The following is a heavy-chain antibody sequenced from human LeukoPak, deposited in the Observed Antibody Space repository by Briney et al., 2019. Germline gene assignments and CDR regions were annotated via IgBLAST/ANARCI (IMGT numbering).Heavy chain of an antibody. CDR2: IDPSDPYT. Sequence: GESLKISCKSSGNSFTSYWISWVRQMPGKGLEWMGRIDPSDPYTNYSPSFQGHVTISADKSMSTAYLQRSSLKASDTAMYYCARTPPLLWFGELLFHTNWFDPWGQGTLVTVSS. D-gene: IGHD3-10*01. CDR3: ARTPPLLWFGELLFHTNWFDP. J-gene: IGHJ5*02. V-gene: IGHV5-10-1*01. CDR1: GNSFTSYW.